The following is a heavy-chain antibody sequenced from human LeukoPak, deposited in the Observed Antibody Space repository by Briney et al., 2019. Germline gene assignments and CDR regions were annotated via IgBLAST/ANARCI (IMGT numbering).Heavy chain of an antibody. CDR1: GFTFSSYG. CDR2: ISYDGSNK. J-gene: IGHJ4*02. V-gene: IGHV3-30*18. CDR3: AKDRGY. Sequence: PGRSLRLSCAASGFTFSSYGMHWVRQAPGKGLEWVAVISYDGSNKYYADSVKGRFTISRDNSKDTLYLQIHSLRVEDTAVYYCAKDRGYWGQGTLVTVSS.